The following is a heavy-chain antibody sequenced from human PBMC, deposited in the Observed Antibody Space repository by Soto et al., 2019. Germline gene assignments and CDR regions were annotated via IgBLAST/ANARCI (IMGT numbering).Heavy chain of an antibody. V-gene: IGHV3-30-3*01. CDR1: GFTFSNFV. J-gene: IGHJ4*02. Sequence: PGGSLRLSCSASGFTFSNFVMHWVRQGPGKGLEWVAIISYDGSQKHYADSVKGRFTISRDNSNKTLFLNMNSLRAEDTAVYYCAAMHYNFWSGSVDYWGQGIEVTVSS. CDR2: ISYDGSQK. CDR3: AAMHYNFWSGSVDY. D-gene: IGHD3-3*01.